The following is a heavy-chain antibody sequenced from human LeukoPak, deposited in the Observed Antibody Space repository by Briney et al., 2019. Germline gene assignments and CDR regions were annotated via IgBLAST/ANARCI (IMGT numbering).Heavy chain of an antibody. J-gene: IGHJ4*02. CDR3: TTVDSSWGFDY. Sequence: GGSLRLSCAASGFTYIAAWMTWVRQTPGKGMECVGRIKNRSDGGATDYPTPVKGRFAISRDDSKNTLYLQMNSLKIEDTGVYYCTTVDSSWGFDYWGQGTLVTVSS. CDR1: GFTYIAAW. D-gene: IGHD6-13*01. CDR2: IKNRSDGGAT. V-gene: IGHV3-15*01.